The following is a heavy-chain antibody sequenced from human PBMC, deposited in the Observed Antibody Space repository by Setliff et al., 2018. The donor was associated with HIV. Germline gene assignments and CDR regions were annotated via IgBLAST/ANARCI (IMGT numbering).Heavy chain of an antibody. J-gene: IGHJ4*02. V-gene: IGHV4-39*01. Sequence: SETLSLTCTVSGGSVSSSSYYWGWIRQRPGKGLEWIGSINYSGNTFYNPSLQSRGTISADTSKNQFSLKLNSVTAADTAVYYCARHGKEIDYWGQGILVTVSS. CDR1: GGSVSSSSYY. D-gene: IGHD1-26*01. CDR3: ARHGKEIDY. CDR2: INYSGNT.